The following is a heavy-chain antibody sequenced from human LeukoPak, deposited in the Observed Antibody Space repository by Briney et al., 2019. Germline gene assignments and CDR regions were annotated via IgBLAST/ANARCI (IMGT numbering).Heavy chain of an antibody. V-gene: IGHV4-59*08. CDR3: ARHIGGGIGDMDV. CDR1: GGFIGTYY. CDR2: IYVTGT. D-gene: IGHD3-16*02. J-gene: IGHJ6*03. Sequence: SETLSLTCTVSGGFIGTYYWSWIRQSPGKGLEWIGYIYVTGTRYNPYLQSRVTISVDRSRNQFFLKMSSVTAADTAVYYCARHIGGGIGDMDVWGKGTKVIVSS.